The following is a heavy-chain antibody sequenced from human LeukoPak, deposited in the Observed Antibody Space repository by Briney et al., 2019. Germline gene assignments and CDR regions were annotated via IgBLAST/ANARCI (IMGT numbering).Heavy chain of an antibody. D-gene: IGHD5/OR15-5a*01. CDR1: GGSISLGSYF. J-gene: IGHJ4*02. Sequence: SETLSLTCTVSGGSISLGSYFWGWIRQPPGKGLEWIGSIYYTGSTYYNPSLKSRGTISVDTSKNQFSRKLNSVTAADTALYYCARQRVWDFDYWGQGTLVTVSS. CDR3: ARQRVWDFDY. CDR2: IYYTGST. V-gene: IGHV4-39*01.